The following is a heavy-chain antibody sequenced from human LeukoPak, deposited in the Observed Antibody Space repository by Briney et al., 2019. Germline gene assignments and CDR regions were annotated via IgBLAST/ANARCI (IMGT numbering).Heavy chain of an antibody. V-gene: IGHV4-39*01. D-gene: IGHD3-10*01. Sequence: SETLSLTCTVSGGSISSSSYYWGWVRQPPGKGLEWIGSMSYSGSTYYNPSLKSRVTIAVDTSKTQFSLKLSSVTAADTAVYYCARFYTTSQYGSGYMDVWGKGTTVTVSS. J-gene: IGHJ6*03. CDR1: GGSISSSSYY. CDR3: ARFYTTSQYGSGYMDV. CDR2: MSYSGST.